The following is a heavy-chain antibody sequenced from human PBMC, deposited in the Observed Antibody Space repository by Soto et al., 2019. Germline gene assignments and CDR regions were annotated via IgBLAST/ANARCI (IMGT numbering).Heavy chain of an antibody. D-gene: IGHD3-10*01. V-gene: IGHV1-69*13. CDR1: GGTFSSYA. Sequence: SVKVPCKASGGTFSSYAISWVRQAPGQGLEWMGGIIPIFGTANYAQKFQGRVTITADESTSTAYMELSSLRSEDTAVYYCARDQIVGITRNWFDPWGQGTLVTVSS. CDR2: IIPIFGTA. CDR3: ARDQIVGITRNWFDP. J-gene: IGHJ5*02.